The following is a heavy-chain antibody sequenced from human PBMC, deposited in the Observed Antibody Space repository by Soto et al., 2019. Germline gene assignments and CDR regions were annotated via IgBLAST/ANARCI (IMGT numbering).Heavy chain of an antibody. Sequence: QVQLQESGPGLVKPSQTLSLTCTVSGGSISSGGYYWSWIRQHPGKGLEWIGYIYYSGSTYYNPSLKSRVTISVDTAKNQFSLKLSSVTAADTAVYYCATSKYQLPSFDPWGQGTLVTVSS. CDR3: ATSKYQLPSFDP. CDR1: GGSISSGGYY. J-gene: IGHJ5*02. V-gene: IGHV4-31*03. D-gene: IGHD2-2*01. CDR2: IYYSGST.